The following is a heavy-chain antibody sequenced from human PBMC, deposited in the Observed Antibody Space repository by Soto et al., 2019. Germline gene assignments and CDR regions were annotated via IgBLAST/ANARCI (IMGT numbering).Heavy chain of an antibody. J-gene: IGHJ4*02. D-gene: IGHD1-1*01. CDR1: GYTFTSYD. V-gene: IGHV1-8*01. Sequence: QVQLVQSGAEVKKPGASVRVSCKASGYTFTSYDIYWVRQATGQGLEWMGWMNPFSGNAVYTQKFQDRVTMTRDTYIKTAYMEMSGLRSEDTAVYYCTRGHGNHWGQGSLVTVSS. CDR2: MNPFSGNA. CDR3: TRGHGNH.